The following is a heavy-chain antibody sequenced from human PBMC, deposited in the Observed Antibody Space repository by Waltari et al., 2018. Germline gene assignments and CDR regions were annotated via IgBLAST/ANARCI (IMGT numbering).Heavy chain of an antibody. CDR2: IHYSGRT. CDR1: GGSVTTSHSL. V-gene: IGHV4-39*01. J-gene: IGHJ4*02. CDR3: ARLSLYYGGREVD. D-gene: IGHD4-17*01. Sequence: QMQLQESGPGLVKPSSTLSLTCTVSGGSVTTSHSLWGWIRQPPGKGLEWIATIHYSGRTYYNASLKSRVSMAVDASKNQFSLRLTYATDADTALYYCARLSLYYGGREVDWGQGTLVTASS.